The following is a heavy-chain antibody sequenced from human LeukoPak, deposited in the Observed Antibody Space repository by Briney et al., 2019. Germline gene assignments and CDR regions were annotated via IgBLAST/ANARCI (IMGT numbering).Heavy chain of an antibody. D-gene: IGHD5-24*01. CDR1: GFTFSSYW. V-gene: IGHV4-4*02. Sequence: GSLRLSCAASGFTFSSYWMSWVRQPPGKGLEWIGEIYHSGSTNYNPSLKSRVTISVDESKTQFSLKLYSVTAADTAVYYCARGYKYALDYWGQGTLVTVSS. J-gene: IGHJ4*02. CDR3: ARGYKYALDY. CDR2: IYHSGST.